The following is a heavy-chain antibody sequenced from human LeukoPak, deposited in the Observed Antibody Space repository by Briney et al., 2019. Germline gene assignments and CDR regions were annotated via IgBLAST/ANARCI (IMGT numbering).Heavy chain of an antibody. Sequence: SQTLSLTCTVSGGSISSGGYYWSWIRQHPGKGLEWIGYIYYSGSTNYNPSLKSRVTISVDTSKNQFSLKLSSVTAADTAVYYRARQISSSPGYYFDYWGQGTLVTVSS. J-gene: IGHJ4*02. V-gene: IGHV4-31*03. CDR2: IYYSGST. CDR1: GGSISSGGYY. CDR3: ARQISSSPGYYFDY. D-gene: IGHD6-6*01.